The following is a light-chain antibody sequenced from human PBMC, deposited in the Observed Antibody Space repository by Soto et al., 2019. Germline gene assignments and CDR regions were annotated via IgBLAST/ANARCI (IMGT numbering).Light chain of an antibody. Sequence: AIRVAQCRSSLYASIGCTFTITCRASQDIGSVLAWYQQKPGTAPKVLISGASDLHGGVPSRLSVSGYRTDLTLTITHMKHEDLATYYCQHYLHSTITFREGTRLEIK. CDR2: GAS. J-gene: IGKJ5*01. CDR1: QDIGSV. V-gene: IGKV1-8*01. CDR3: QHYLHSTIT.